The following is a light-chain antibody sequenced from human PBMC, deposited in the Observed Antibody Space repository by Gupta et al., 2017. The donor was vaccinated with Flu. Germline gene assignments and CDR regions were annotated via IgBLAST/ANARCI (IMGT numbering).Light chain of an antibody. J-gene: IGLJ3*02. Sequence: QPLLSPPPPMSWAPGQRPTIRCPGSSSNIGSNTVNGYQQVPGTAPKVLIYSTHQRPSGVPDRFSGSKSGTSASLVISGLQSEDEADYYCAAWDDSLNGVVFGGGTKLTVL. CDR1: SSNIGSNT. CDR3: AAWDDSLNGVV. V-gene: IGLV1-44*01. CDR2: STH.